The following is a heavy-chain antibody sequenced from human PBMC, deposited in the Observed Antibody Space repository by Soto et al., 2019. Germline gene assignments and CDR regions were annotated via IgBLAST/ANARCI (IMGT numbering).Heavy chain of an antibody. V-gene: IGHV3-64*01. CDR1: GFTFSSYA. CDR2: ISSNGGST. D-gene: IGHD6-13*01. CDR3: ARATAAGTTPFDY. J-gene: IGHJ4*02. Sequence: EVPLVESGGGLVQPGGSLRLSCAASGFTFSSYAIHWVRQAPGKGLEYVSAISSNGGSTYYANSVKGRFTISRDNSKNTLYLQMGSLRAEDMAVYYCARATAAGTTPFDYWGQGTLVTVSS.